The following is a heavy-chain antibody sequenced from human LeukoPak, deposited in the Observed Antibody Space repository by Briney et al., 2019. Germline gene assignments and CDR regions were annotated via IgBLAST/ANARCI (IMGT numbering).Heavy chain of an antibody. V-gene: IGHV1-69-2*01. D-gene: IGHD2-21*02. CDR3: VTDLLVTNIY. CDR2: VDPEDGKA. J-gene: IGHJ4*02. CDR1: GYTFTDSY. Sequence: VASVKISCRASGYTFTDSYIHWVQQAPGNGLEWVGRVDPEDGKATFAHKFQGRVSITADRPADTAYLELSSLRSEDTAMYYCVTDLLVTNIYWGQGTLVAVSA.